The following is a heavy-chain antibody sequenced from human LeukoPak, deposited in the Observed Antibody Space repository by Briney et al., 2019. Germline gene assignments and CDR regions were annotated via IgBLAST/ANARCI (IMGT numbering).Heavy chain of an antibody. CDR3: ARDRGPTADDYGDYVGDYYYYYMDV. CDR1: GFTFSSYW. D-gene: IGHD4-17*01. V-gene: IGHV3-7*01. Sequence: VPPGGSLRLSCAASGFTFSSYWMSWVRPAPGKGLEWVANIKQDGSEKYYVDSVKGRFTISRDNAKNSLYLQMNSLRAEDTAVYYCARDRGPTADDYGDYVGDYYYYYMDVWGKGTTVTVSS. J-gene: IGHJ6*03. CDR2: IKQDGSEK.